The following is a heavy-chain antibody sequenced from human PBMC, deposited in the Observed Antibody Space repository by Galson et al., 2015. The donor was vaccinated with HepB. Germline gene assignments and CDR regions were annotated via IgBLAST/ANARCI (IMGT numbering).Heavy chain of an antibody. CDR3: ARDNYYDSSGYSDAFDT. V-gene: IGHV3-66*01. D-gene: IGHD3-22*01. CDR1: GFTVSSNY. J-gene: IGHJ3*02. CDR2: IYSGGST. Sequence: SLRLSCAASGFTVSSNYMSWVRQAPGKGLEWVSVIYSGGSTYYSDSVKGRFTISRDNSKNTLYLQMNSLRAEDTVVYYCARDNYYDSSGYSDAFDTWGQGTMVTVSS.